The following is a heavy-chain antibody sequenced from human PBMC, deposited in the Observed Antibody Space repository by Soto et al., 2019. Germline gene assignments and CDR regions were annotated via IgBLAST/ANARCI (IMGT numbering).Heavy chain of an antibody. V-gene: IGHV4-39*01. CDR2: IYYSGST. D-gene: IGHD3-10*01. Sequence: SETLSLTCTVSGGSISSSSYYWGWIRQPPGKGLEWIGSIYYSGSTYYNPSLKSRVTISVDTSKNQFSLKLSSVTAADTAVYYCARHGGRITMVRGYYSDYWGQGTLVTVSS. CDR3: ARHGGRITMVRGYYSDY. J-gene: IGHJ4*02. CDR1: GGSISSSSYY.